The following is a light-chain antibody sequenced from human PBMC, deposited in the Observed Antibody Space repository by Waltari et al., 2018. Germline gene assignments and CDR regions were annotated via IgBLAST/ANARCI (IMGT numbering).Light chain of an antibody. CDR3: CSYAGSYTFG. CDR1: SSDVGGYNY. V-gene: IGLV2-11*01. J-gene: IGLJ2*01. Sequence: QSALTQPRSVSGSPGQSVTISCTGTSSDVGGYNYVSWYQQHPGKAPKLMIYDVSKRPACVPDRVTGSKSGNTASLTISGLQAEDEADYYCCSYAGSYTFGFGGGTKLTVL. CDR2: DVS.